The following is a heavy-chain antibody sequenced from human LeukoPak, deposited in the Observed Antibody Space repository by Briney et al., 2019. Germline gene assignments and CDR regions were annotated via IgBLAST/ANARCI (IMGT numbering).Heavy chain of an antibody. CDR2: IATSGST. CDR3: AVARGVRGAGNWFDP. Sequence: PSETLSLTCSVSGGAISNGTYYWSWIRQPAGKGLEWIGRIATSGSTDYNPSLKGRVTISVDTSKNQFSLKLISVTAADTAMYYCAVARGVRGAGNWFDPWGQGTLVTVSS. CDR1: GGAISNGTYY. V-gene: IGHV4-61*02. J-gene: IGHJ5*02. D-gene: IGHD3-10*01.